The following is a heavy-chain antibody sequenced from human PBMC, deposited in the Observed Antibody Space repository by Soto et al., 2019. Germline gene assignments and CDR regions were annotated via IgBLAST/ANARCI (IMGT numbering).Heavy chain of an antibody. CDR2: ISGSGGST. CDR1: GFTFSSYA. CDR3: ANAPSGIVVVITDY. V-gene: IGHV3-23*01. Sequence: GGSLRLSCAASGFTFSSYAMSWVRQAPGKGLEWVSAISGSGGSTYYADSVKGRFTISRDNSKNTLYLQMNSLRAEDTAVYYCANAPSGIVVVITDYWGQGTLVTVSS. J-gene: IGHJ4*02. D-gene: IGHD3-22*01.